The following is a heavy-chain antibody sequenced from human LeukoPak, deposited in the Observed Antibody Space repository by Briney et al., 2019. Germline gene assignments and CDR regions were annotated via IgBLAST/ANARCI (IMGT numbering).Heavy chain of an antibody. Sequence: RASVKVSCKTSGYSFTSYSITWVRQAPGQGLEWMGWINPNSGGTNYAQKFQGRVTMTRDTSISTAYMELSRLRSDDTAVYYCARGGGERGYSYGYVPYYFDYWGQGTLVTVSS. CDR1: GYSFTSYS. CDR2: INPNSGGT. D-gene: IGHD5-18*01. CDR3: ARGGGERGYSYGYVPYYFDY. J-gene: IGHJ4*02. V-gene: IGHV1-2*02.